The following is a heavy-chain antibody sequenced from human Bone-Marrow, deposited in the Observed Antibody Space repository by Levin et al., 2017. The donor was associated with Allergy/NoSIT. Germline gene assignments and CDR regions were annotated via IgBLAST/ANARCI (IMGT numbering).Heavy chain of an antibody. Sequence: PSETLSLTCTVSGGSISSGGYYWSWIRQHPGKGLEWIGYIYYSGDTYYNPSLKSRVTISVDTSTDQFSLKLSSVIAADTAVYYCARCPRYDILTGYYGYQYCYMDVWGKGTTVTVSS. CDR1: GGSISSGGYY. CDR2: IYYSGDT. V-gene: IGHV4-31*03. D-gene: IGHD3-9*01. CDR3: ARCPRYDILTGYYGYQYCYMDV. J-gene: IGHJ6*03.